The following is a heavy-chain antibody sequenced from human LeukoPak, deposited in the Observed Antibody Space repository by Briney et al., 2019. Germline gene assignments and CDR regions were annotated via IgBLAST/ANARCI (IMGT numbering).Heavy chain of an antibody. CDR2: ISPYNGNT. CDR3: ARDRIPGYCSGGSCPSDY. CDR1: GYTFTSYG. Sequence: ASVKVSCKASGYTFTSYGISWVRQAPGQGLGWMGWISPYNGNTNYARKLQGRVTMTADTSTSTAYMELRSLKSDDTAVYYCARDRIPGYCSGGSCPSDYWGQGTLVTVSS. J-gene: IGHJ4*02. V-gene: IGHV1-18*01. D-gene: IGHD2-15*01.